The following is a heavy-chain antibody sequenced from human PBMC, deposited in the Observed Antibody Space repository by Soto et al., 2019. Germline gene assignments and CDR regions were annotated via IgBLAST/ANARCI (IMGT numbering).Heavy chain of an antibody. CDR2: IKQDGGEK. CDR3: ARVYYDYIWGSYPLVY. Sequence: EVQLVESGGGLVQPGGSLRLSCAASGFTFSSHWMSWVRQAPGKGLEWLASIKQDGGEKHYVDSVKGRFTISRDNAKNSLYLQMNSLRVEDTAVYYCARVYYDYIWGSYPLVYWGQGTLVTVSS. CDR1: GFTFSSHW. J-gene: IGHJ4*02. D-gene: IGHD3-16*02. V-gene: IGHV3-7*01.